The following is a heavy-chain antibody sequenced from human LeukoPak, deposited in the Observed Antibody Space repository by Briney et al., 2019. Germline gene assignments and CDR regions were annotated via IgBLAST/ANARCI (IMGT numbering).Heavy chain of an antibody. D-gene: IGHD2-2*01. CDR2: MNPNSGNT. J-gene: IGHJ6*02. CDR1: GYTFTSYD. CDR3: ARGHYCSSTSCLISGSYYYYGMDV. Sequence: ASVKVSCKASGYTFTSYDINWVRQATGQGLEWMGWMNPNSGNTGYAQKFQGRVTMTRNTSISTAYMELSSLRSEDTAVYYCARGHYCSSTSCLISGSYYYYGMDVWGQGTTVTVSS. V-gene: IGHV1-8*01.